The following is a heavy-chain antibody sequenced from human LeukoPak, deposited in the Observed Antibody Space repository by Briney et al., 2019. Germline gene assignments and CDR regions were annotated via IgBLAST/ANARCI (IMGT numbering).Heavy chain of an antibody. D-gene: IGHD3-9*01. V-gene: IGHV4-31*03. CDR1: GDSINTGGHY. Sequence: SQTLSLTCFVSGDSINTGGHYWSWIRQHPGNGLEWIGYIYYSGSTFYNPSLKSRVTISIDTSKNHFSLKMSSVTAADTAVYYCARSLDIGHYYYYMDVWGEGTTVTVSS. J-gene: IGHJ6*03. CDR2: IYYSGST. CDR3: ARSLDIGHYYYYMDV.